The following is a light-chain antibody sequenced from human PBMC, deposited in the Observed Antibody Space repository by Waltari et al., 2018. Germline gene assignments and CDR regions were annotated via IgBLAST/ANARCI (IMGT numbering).Light chain of an antibody. CDR3: AAWDNSLSAWV. CDR2: KNS. Sequence: QSLLTQPPSASGTPGQRVTISCSGSSSNLRSNPVYWYQHPPGPAPKVLIYKNSQRPSGVPDRFSGSKSGTPASLAMSGLRSEDEGDYYCAAWDNSLSAWVFGGGTKLTVL. CDR1: SSNLRSNP. J-gene: IGLJ3*02. V-gene: IGLV1-47*01.